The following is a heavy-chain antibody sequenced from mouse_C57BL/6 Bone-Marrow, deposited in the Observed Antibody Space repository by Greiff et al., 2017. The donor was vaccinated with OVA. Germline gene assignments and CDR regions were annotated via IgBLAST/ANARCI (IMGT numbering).Heavy chain of an antibody. J-gene: IGHJ2*01. CDR3: ARDNDYLYYFDY. CDR2: INPYNGGT. Sequence: EVQLHQSGPVLVKPGASVKMSCKASGYTFTDYYMNWVKQSHGKSLEWIGVINPYNGGTSYNQKFKGKATLTVDKSSSTAYMELNSLTSEDSAVYYCARDNDYLYYFDYWGQGTTLTVSS. CDR1: GYTFTDYY. D-gene: IGHD2-4*01. V-gene: IGHV1-19*01.